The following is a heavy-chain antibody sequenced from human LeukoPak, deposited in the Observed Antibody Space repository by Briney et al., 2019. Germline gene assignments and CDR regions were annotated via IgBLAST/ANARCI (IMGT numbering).Heavy chain of an antibody. CDR2: INHSGST. CDR1: GGSFSGYY. V-gene: IGHV4-34*01. J-gene: IGHJ2*01. D-gene: IGHD6-19*01. CDR3: ARGYLVGWYWYFGL. Sequence: SETLSLTCAVYGGSFSGYYWSWIRQPPGKGLEWIGEINHSGSTNYNPSLKSRVTISVDTSKNQFSLKLSSVTAADTAVYYCARGYLVGWYWYFGLWGRGTLVTVSS.